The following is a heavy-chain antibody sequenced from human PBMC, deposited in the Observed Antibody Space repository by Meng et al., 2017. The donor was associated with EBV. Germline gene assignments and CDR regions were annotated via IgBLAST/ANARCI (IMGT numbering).Heavy chain of an antibody. J-gene: IGHJ4*02. V-gene: IGHV1-69*01. CDR2: LIPMSGAP. CDR3: ASESGRGFTPDY. CDR1: EGTFRSDA. D-gene: IGHD3-10*01. Sequence: QGQWQQSGAEGKKPGSSGKVSCRTVEGTFRSDAVSWVRQAPGQGLEWMGGLIPMSGAPHYAQKFQDRVTIIADESTSTHSMELNNLRFEDTAMYYCASESGRGFTPDYWGQGTLVTVSS.